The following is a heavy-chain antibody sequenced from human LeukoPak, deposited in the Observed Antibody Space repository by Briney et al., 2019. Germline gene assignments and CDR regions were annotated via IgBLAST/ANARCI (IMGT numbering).Heavy chain of an antibody. V-gene: IGHV1-2*02. CDR2: INPKNGDT. CDR3: APTYGNGWYYFDY. Sequence: ASVKVSCKASGYTFTGYYMHWVRQAPGQGLEWMGWINPKNGDTNYAQNFQGRVTMTGDMSITTAYMELSRLRSDDTAVYYCAPTYGNGWYYFDYWGQGTLVTVSS. CDR1: GYTFTGYY. D-gene: IGHD2-15*01. J-gene: IGHJ4*02.